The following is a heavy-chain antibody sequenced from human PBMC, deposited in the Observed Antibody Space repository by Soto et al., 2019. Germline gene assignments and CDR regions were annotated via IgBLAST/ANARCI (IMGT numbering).Heavy chain of an antibody. V-gene: IGHV3-66*04. J-gene: IGHJ4*02. D-gene: IGHD5-18*01. CDR3: ARHGYNYGGGYFDY. CDR2: IYSGGST. Sequence: EVQLVESGGGLVQPGGSLRLSCAASGVTVSSNYMSWVRQAPGKGLEWVSVIYSGGSTYYADSVKGRFTISRDNSKNKLYLQIKSLRAEDTAVYYCARHGYNYGGGYFDYWGQGTLVTVSS. CDR1: GVTVSSNY.